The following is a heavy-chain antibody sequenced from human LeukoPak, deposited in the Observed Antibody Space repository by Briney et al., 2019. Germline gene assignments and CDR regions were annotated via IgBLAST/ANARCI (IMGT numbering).Heavy chain of an antibody. CDR2: IIPIFGTA. CDR1: GGTFSSCA. D-gene: IGHD3-22*01. CDR3: ARALSTMIVVVITGGFDY. V-gene: IGHV1-69*01. J-gene: IGHJ4*02. Sequence: GASVKVSCKASGGTFSSCAISWVRQAPGQGLEWMGGIIPIFGTANYAQKFQGRVTITADESTSTAYMELSRLRSDDTAVYYCARALSTMIVVVITGGFDYWGQGTLVTVSS.